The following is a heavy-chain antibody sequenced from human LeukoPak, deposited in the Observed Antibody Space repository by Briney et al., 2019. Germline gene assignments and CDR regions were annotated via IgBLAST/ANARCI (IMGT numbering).Heavy chain of an antibody. V-gene: IGHV1-46*01. Sequence: GASVTVSCKASGYTFSAYYMHWVRQAPGQGLEWMGIINPSGGSTTYPQKFQGRVTMTRDMSTTTVYMELSSLRSEDTAVYYCATGRVGHGNGWYAIDYWGQGTLVTVSS. CDR1: GYTFSAYY. CDR2: INPSGGST. D-gene: IGHD6-19*01. CDR3: ATGRVGHGNGWYAIDY. J-gene: IGHJ4*02.